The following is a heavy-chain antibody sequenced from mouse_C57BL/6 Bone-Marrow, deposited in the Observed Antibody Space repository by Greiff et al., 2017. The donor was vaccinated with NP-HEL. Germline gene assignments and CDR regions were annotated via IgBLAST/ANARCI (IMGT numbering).Heavy chain of an antibody. D-gene: IGHD2-2*01. CDR3: ARSIYYGYDVFAY. V-gene: IGHV1-81*01. CDR1: GYTFTSYG. CDR2: IYPRSGNT. J-gene: IGHJ3*01. Sequence: QVQLQQSGAELARPGASVKLSCKASGYTFTSYGISWVKQRTGQGLEWIGEIYPRSGNTYYNEKVKGKAPLTADKSSSTAYMELRSLTSEDSAVYFCARSIYYGYDVFAYWGQGTLVTVSA.